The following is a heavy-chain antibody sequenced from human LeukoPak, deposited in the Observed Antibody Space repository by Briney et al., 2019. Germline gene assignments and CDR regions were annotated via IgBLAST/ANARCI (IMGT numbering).Heavy chain of an antibody. Sequence: ASVKVSCKASGYTFTSYGISWVRQAPGQGLEWMGWINPNSGGTNYAQKFQGRVTMTRDTSISTAYMELSRLRSDDTAVYYCARAYYYDSSGYYPWGQGTLVTVSS. V-gene: IGHV1-2*02. CDR1: GYTFTSYG. J-gene: IGHJ5*02. CDR3: ARAYYYDSSGYYP. CDR2: INPNSGGT. D-gene: IGHD3-22*01.